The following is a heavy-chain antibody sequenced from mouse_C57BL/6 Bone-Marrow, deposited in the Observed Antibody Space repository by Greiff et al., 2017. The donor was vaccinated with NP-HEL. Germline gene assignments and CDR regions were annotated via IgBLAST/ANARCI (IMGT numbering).Heavy chain of an antibody. V-gene: IGHV3-6*01. CDR2: ISYDGSN. Sequence: EESGPGLVKPSQSLSLTCSVTGYSITSGYYWNWIRQFPGNKLEWMGYISYDGSNNYNPSLKNRISITRDTSKNQFFLKLNSVTTEDTATYYCARGDAYWGQGTLVTVSA. J-gene: IGHJ3*01. CDR1: GYSITSGYY. D-gene: IGHD3-3*01. CDR3: ARGDAY.